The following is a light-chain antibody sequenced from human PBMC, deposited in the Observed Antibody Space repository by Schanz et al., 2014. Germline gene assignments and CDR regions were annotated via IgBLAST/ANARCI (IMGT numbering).Light chain of an antibody. CDR1: SSNIGSNT. CDR2: NNN. CDR3: AAWDDSLNGWV. Sequence: QSVLTQPPSASGTPGQRVTISCSGSSSNIGSNTVNWYQQLPGAAPKLLIYNNNQWPSGVPDRFSGSKSVTSASLAISGLQSEDEADYYCAAWDDSLNGWVFGGGTMLTVL. J-gene: IGLJ3*02. V-gene: IGLV1-44*01.